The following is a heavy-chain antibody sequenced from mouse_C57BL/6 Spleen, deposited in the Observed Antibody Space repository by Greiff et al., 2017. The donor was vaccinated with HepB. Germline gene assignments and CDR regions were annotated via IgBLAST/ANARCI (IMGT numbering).Heavy chain of an antibody. V-gene: IGHV3-6*01. CDR3: ARDLGRYYFDY. CDR2: ISYDGSN. J-gene: IGHJ2*01. CDR1: GYSITSGYY. D-gene: IGHD4-1*01. Sequence: VQLQQSGPGLVKPSQSLSLTCSVTGYSITSGYYWNWIRQFPGNKLEWMGYISYDGSNNYNPSLKNRISITRDTSKNQFFLKLNSVTTEDTATYYCARDLGRYYFDYWGQGTTLTVSS.